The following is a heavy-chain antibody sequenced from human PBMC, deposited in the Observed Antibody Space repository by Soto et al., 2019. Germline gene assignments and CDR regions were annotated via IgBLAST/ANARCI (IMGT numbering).Heavy chain of an antibody. J-gene: IGHJ6*03. CDR3: ARSHNCSSTSCSPRDYYYYYMDV. CDR1: GGSFSGYY. V-gene: IGHV4-34*01. D-gene: IGHD2-2*01. CDR2: INHSGST. Sequence: SETLSLTCAVYGGSFSGYYWSWIRQPPGKGLEWIGEINHSGSTNYNPSLKSRVTISVDTSKNQFSLKLSSVTAADTAVYYCARSHNCSSTSCSPRDYYYYYMDVWGKGTTVTVSS.